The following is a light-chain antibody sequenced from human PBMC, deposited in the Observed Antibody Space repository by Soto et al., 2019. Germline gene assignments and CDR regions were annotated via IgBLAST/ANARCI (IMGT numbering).Light chain of an antibody. CDR3: AAWDDSLNGYV. CDR2: SNN. V-gene: IGLV1-44*01. Sequence: QSVLPQPPSASGTPGQRVTISCSGSSSNIGSNTVNWYQQLPGTAPKLLIYSNNQRPSGVPDRFSGSKSGTSASLAIIGLQSEDDADYYCAAWDDSLNGYVFGTGTKVTVL. CDR1: SSNIGSNT. J-gene: IGLJ1*01.